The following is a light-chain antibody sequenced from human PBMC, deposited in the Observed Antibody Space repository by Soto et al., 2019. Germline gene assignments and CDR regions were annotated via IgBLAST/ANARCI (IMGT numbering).Light chain of an antibody. CDR1: SSDIGAYNS. CDR2: QVS. Sequence: QSVLTQPASVSGSPGQSITISCTGTSSDIGAYNSVSWYQQHPGKAPKLIVFQVSFRPSAVSDRFSGSKSDNTASLTISGRQTEDEADYYCLSYTASSTFVFGPVTKVTVL. V-gene: IGLV2-14*01. CDR3: LSYTASSTFV. J-gene: IGLJ1*01.